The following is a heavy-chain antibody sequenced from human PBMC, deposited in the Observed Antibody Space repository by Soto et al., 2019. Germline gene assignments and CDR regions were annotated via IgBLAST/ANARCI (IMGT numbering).Heavy chain of an antibody. CDR3: ARDEVTMVRGLMSYYYYYYGMDV. J-gene: IGHJ6*02. V-gene: IGHV1-18*01. CDR2: ISAYNGNT. Sequence: QVQLVQSGAEVKKPGASVKVSCKASGYTFTSYGISWVRQAPGQGLEWMGWISAYNGNTNYAQKLQGRVTMTTDTSTSTAYMELRSLRSDDTAVYYCARDEVTMVRGLMSYYYYYYGMDVWGQGTTVTVSS. CDR1: GYTFTSYG. D-gene: IGHD3-10*01.